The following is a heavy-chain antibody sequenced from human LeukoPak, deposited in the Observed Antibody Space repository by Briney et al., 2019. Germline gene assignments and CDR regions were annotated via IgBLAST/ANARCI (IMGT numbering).Heavy chain of an antibody. CDR2: IYYSGST. CDR1: GGSISSYY. V-gene: IGHV4-59*01. J-gene: IGHJ4*02. CDR3: ARVVDSSGWYEYYFDY. Sequence: SETRSLTCTVSGGSISSYYWSWIRQPPGKGLEWIGYIYYSGSTNYNPSLKSRVTISVDTSKNQFSLKLSSVTAADTAVYYCARVVDSSGWYEYYFDYWGQGTLVTVSS. D-gene: IGHD6-19*01.